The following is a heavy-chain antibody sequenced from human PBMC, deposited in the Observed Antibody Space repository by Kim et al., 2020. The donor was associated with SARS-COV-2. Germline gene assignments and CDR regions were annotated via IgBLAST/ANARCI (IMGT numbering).Heavy chain of an antibody. CDR3: ARVICSSTSCYVHWFDP. V-gene: IGHV4-31*02. J-gene: IGHJ5*02. D-gene: IGHD2-2*01. Sequence: PKSRVTISVDTSKTQFSLKLSSVTAADTAVYYCARVICSSTSCYVHWFDPWGQGTLVTVSS.